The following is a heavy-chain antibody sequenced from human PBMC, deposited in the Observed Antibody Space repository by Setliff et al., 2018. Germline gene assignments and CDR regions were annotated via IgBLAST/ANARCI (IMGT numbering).Heavy chain of an antibody. J-gene: IGHJ4*02. CDR3: ATRRAARSPLTG. Sequence: ASVKVSCKASGYTFNNYDINWVRQAPGQGLEWMGWISTYTANTKYAQRFQGRVTMTTDTSTSTAYMELRSLRSDDTAVYYCATRRAARSPLTGWGQGTLVTVSS. V-gene: IGHV1-18*01. CDR2: ISTYTANT. CDR1: GYTFNNYD. D-gene: IGHD6-6*01.